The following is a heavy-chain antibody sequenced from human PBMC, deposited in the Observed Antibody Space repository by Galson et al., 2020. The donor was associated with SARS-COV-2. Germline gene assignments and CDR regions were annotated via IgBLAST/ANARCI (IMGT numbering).Heavy chain of an antibody. J-gene: IGHJ5*02. Sequence: SQTLSLTCTVSVGSISSSSYYWGWIRQPPGKGLEWIGSIYYSGSTYYNPSLKSLVTISVDTSKNQFSLKRSSVTSADTAGYYCARALSAWRVERGPHNWFDPWGQGTLVTVSS. V-gene: IGHV4-39*07. D-gene: IGHD6-19*01. CDR1: VGSISSSSYY. CDR3: ARALSAWRVERGPHNWFDP. CDR2: IYYSGST.